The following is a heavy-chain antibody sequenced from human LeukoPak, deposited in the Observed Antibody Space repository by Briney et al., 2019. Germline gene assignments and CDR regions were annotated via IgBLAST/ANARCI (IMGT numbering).Heavy chain of an antibody. V-gene: IGHV3-74*01. J-gene: IGHJ4*02. D-gene: IGHD4-17*01. CDR3: ARGGYGAHMG. Sequence: PGGSLRLSSAASGFTFSSFWMPWVRQSPGEALVWVSGINSDGSSPNYVDSVKGRFTISRDNAKNEFYLQMNSLRADDSAVYYCARGGYGAHMGWGQGILVSVSS. CDR2: INSDGSSP. CDR1: GFTFSSFW.